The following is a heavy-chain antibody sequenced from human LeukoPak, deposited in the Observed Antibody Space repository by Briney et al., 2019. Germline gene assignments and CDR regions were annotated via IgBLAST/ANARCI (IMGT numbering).Heavy chain of an antibody. CDR3: ARYSGSYFDY. CDR2: ISESGTT. CDR1: GGSISSSIHY. V-gene: IGHV4-39*01. D-gene: IGHD3-10*01. Sequence: SETLSLTCTVSGGSISSSIHYWARIRQPPGKGLEWLATISESGTTYYNPSLKSRVTISVDTSKNQFSLNLGSVTAADTAVYYCARYSGSYFDYWGQGSLVTVSS. J-gene: IGHJ4*02.